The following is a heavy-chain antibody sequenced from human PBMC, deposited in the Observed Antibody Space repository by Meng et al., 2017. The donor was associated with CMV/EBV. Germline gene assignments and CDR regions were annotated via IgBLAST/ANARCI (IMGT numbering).Heavy chain of an antibody. D-gene: IGHD2-15*01. CDR2: INPSGGST. CDR1: GYTFTSYY. V-gene: IGHV1-46*01. CDR3: ARAISGLGGWLDP. Sequence: KASGYTFTSYYMHWVRQAPGQGLEWMGIINPSGGSTSYAQKFQGRVTMTRDTSTSTVYMELSSLRSEDTAVYYCARAISGLGGWLDPWGQGTLVTVSS. J-gene: IGHJ5*02.